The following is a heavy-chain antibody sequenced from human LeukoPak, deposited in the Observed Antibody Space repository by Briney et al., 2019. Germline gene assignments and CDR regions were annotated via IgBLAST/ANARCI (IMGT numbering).Heavy chain of an antibody. CDR2: INPNSGGT. V-gene: IGHV1-2*02. CDR1: GYTFTGYY. Sequence: ASVKVSCKASGYTFTGYYMHWVRQAPGQGLEWMGWINPNSGGTNYAQKFQGRVTMTRDTSINTAYMELSRLRSDDTAVYYCAGGAGYSPLRGYGMDVWGQGTTVTVSS. CDR3: AGGAGYSPLRGYGMDV. D-gene: IGHD5-24*01. J-gene: IGHJ6*02.